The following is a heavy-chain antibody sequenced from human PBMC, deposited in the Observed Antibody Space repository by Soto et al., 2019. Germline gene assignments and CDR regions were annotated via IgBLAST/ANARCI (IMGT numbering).Heavy chain of an antibody. CDR1: GRSISSGGYY. J-gene: IGHJ5*02. V-gene: IGHV4-31*03. CDR3: ARGRAVFFSSGRSANRFDP. D-gene: IGHD3-3*01. Sequence: QVQLQESGPGLVKPSQTLSLTCTVSGRSISSGGYYWSWIRQHPGKALAWIAYIYYSGSTSYNPSLKGGVTTSVDPSKSRFSLTLSSVTGAETAVYYCARGRAVFFSSGRSANRFDPWGQGTLVTVSS. CDR2: IYYSGST.